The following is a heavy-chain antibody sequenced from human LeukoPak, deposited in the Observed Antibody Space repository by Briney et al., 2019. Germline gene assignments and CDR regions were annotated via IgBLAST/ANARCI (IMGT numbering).Heavy chain of an antibody. V-gene: IGHV3-64*01. J-gene: IGHJ4*02. CDR3: AREYGPNSNYGPFDY. CDR2: ISSNGGST. CDR1: GFTFSSYA. Sequence: GGSLRLSCAASGFTFSSYAMHWVRQAPGKGLEYVSAISSNGGSTYYANSVKGRFTISRDNSKNTLYLQMGSLRAEDMAVYYCAREYGPNSNYGPFDYWGQGTLVTVSS. D-gene: IGHD4-11*01.